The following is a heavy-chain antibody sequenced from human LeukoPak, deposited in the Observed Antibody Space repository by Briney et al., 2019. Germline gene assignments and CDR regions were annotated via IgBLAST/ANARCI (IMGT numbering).Heavy chain of an antibody. CDR2: ISSSSSYI. Sequence: GVSLRLSCTVSGFTFGDYAINWVRQAPGKGLEWVSSISSSSSYIYYADSVKGRFTISRDNAKNSLYLQMNSLRAEDTAVYYCAREGGIAVADLYYFDYWGQGTLVTVSS. J-gene: IGHJ4*02. D-gene: IGHD6-19*01. CDR3: AREGGIAVADLYYFDY. V-gene: IGHV3-21*01. CDR1: GFTFGDYA.